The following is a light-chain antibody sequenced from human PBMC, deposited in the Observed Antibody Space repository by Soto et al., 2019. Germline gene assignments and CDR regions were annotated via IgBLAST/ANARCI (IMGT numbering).Light chain of an antibody. CDR1: QRVSSSY. Sequence: EIVLTQSPGTLSLSPGERAPLSCRARQRVSSSYLAWYQQKPGQAPRLLIYGASSRATGIPDRFSGSGSGTDFTLTLSRLEPEDFAVYYCQQYGSSPPWTFGQGTKVDIK. CDR2: GAS. CDR3: QQYGSSPPWT. J-gene: IGKJ1*01. V-gene: IGKV3-20*01.